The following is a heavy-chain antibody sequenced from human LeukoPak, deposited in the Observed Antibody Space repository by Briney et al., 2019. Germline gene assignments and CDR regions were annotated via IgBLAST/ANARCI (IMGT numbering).Heavy chain of an antibody. CDR3: ARDRKQWLRGPFDP. J-gene: IGHJ5*02. D-gene: IGHD6-19*01. V-gene: IGHV4-34*01. CDR2: INHSGST. Sequence: SETLSLTCAVYGGSFSGYYWSWIRQPPGKGLEWLGEINHSGSTNYNPSLKSRVTISVDTSKNQFSLKLRSVTAADTAVYFCARDRKQWLRGPFDPWGQGTLVTVSS. CDR1: GGSFSGYY.